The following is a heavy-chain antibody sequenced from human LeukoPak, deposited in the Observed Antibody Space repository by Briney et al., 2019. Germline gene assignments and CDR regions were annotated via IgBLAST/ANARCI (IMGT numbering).Heavy chain of an antibody. CDR3: AKDVDTVMDWANDAFDV. J-gene: IGHJ3*01. CDR2: ISYDGVDK. V-gene: IGHV3-30-3*01. Sequence: GGSLRLSCAASQFIFNNYAMSWVRQAPGKGLEWVASISYDGVDKYYADSLKGRFTMSRDNSKNSVYLQMDSLRVEDTAMYYCAKDVDTVMDWANDAFDVWGQGTMVIVSS. CDR1: QFIFNNYA. D-gene: IGHD5-18*01.